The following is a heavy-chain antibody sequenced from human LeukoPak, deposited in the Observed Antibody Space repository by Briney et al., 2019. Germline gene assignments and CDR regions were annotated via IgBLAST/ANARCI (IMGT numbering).Heavy chain of an antibody. V-gene: IGHV3-15*01. J-gene: IGHJ4*02. CDR3: TTSVVVAPLAFDY. CDR2: IKSKTDGGTT. D-gene: IGHD2-15*01. Sequence: GGSLRLSCAASGFTFSNAWMSWVRQAPVKGLEWVGRIKSKTDGGTTDYAAPVKGRFTISRDDSKNTLYLQMNSLKTEDTAVYYCTTSVVVAPLAFDYWGQGTLVTVSS. CDR1: GFTFSNAW.